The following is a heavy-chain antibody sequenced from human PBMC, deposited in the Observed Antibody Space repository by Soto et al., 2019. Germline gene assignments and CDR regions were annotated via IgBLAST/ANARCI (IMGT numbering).Heavy chain of an antibody. CDR3: ARGYITGTSYPPHYFDY. CDR1: GDSVSSNSAA. J-gene: IGHJ4*02. CDR2: TYYRSKWYN. Sequence: SPTLSLTCDISGDSVSSNSAAWNWVRQSASRGLEWLGRTYYRSKWYNDYAVSVKSRITINPDTSKNQFSLQLNSVTPEDTAVYYCARGYITGTSYPPHYFDYWGQGTLVTVSS. V-gene: IGHV6-1*01. D-gene: IGHD1-20*01.